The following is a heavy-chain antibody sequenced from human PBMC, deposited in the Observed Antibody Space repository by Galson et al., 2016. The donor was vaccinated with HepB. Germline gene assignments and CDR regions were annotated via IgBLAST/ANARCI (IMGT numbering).Heavy chain of an antibody. CDR1: GFSFSDYY. Sequence: SLRLSCAASGFSFSDYYMSWIRQAPGKGLEWVSYISHSSHYTGNGHYTDYADSVGGRFTISRDNAKNSLYLQMNSLRAEGTAVYYCARGGDYDGNALSDFWGQGTLVTVSS. CDR3: ARGGDYDGNALSDF. V-gene: IGHV3-11*06. D-gene: IGHD4-23*01. J-gene: IGHJ4*02. CDR2: ISHSSHYTGNGHYT.